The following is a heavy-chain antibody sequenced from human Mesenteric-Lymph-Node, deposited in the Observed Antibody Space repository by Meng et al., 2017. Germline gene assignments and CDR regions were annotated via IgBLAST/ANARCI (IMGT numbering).Heavy chain of an antibody. V-gene: IGHV4-34*12. CDR3: ARRPTGIDY. J-gene: IGHJ4*02. D-gene: IGHD2-8*02. CDR2: IIHGGSP. CDR1: GGSLSGGY. Sequence: QVQLHEWGAGLLTPSDTLSLTCAVNGGSLSGGYWNWIRQPPGKVLEWIGEIIHGGSPSYNPSLKSRVTISIDTSKNQLSLMLSSVTAADTAVYYCARRPTGIDYWGQGTLVTVAS.